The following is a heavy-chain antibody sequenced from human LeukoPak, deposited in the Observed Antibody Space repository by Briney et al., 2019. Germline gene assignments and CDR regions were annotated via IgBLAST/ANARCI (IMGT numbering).Heavy chain of an antibody. J-gene: IGHJ4*02. Sequence: GGSLRLSCAASGFTFSTYTMNWVRQAPGKGLEWVSFISTSSSYIYYADSVKGRFTISRDNAKNSLYLQMNSLRAEDTAVYYCARADSSGYWESYFDYWGQGTLVTVSS. CDR2: ISTSSSYI. V-gene: IGHV3-21*01. CDR3: ARADSSGYWESYFDY. CDR1: GFTFSTYT. D-gene: IGHD3-22*01.